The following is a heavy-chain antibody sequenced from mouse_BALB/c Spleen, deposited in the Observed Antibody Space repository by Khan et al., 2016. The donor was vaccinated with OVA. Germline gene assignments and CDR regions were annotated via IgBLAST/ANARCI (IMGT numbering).Heavy chain of an antibody. CDR2: INTYTGEP. V-gene: IGHV9-3-1*01. CDR3: ARTLYGSGYDYAMDY. CDR1: GYIFTNYG. J-gene: IGHJ4*01. Sequence: QIQLVQSGPELKQPGETVKISCKASGYIFTNYGMTWVKQAPGKGLKWMGWINTYTGEPTYADDFKGRVAFSLETSANTAYLQINNLKHEDTATYFCARTLYGSGYDYAMDYWGQGPSVTVSS. D-gene: IGHD1-1*01.